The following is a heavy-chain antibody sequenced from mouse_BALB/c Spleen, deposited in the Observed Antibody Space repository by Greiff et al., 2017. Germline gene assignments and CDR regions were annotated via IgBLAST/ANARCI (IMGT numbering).Heavy chain of an antibody. CDR2: IYPGDGDT. CDR3: ARLLRLRAMDY. D-gene: IGHD1-2*01. Sequence: VQLQQSGAELVRPGSSVKISCKASGYAFSSYWMNWVKQRPGQGLEWIGQIYPGDGDTNYNGKFKGKATLTADKSSSTAYMQPSSLTSEDSAVYFCARLLRLRAMDYWGQGTSVTVSS. J-gene: IGHJ4*01. CDR1: GYAFSSYW. V-gene: IGHV1-80*01.